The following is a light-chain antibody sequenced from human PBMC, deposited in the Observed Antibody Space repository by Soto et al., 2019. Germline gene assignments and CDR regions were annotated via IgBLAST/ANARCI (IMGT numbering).Light chain of an antibody. Sequence: DIQMTQSPSSLSASIGDRVTITCRGSQTVESYLNWYQHKPGKAPQLLISGATTLRGGVPSRFSGSASGPDFTLTISSLQPEDVATYYCEQCYSTPYTFGQGTKL. CDR2: GAT. CDR3: EQCYSTPYT. CDR1: QTVESY. V-gene: IGKV1-39*01. J-gene: IGKJ2*01.